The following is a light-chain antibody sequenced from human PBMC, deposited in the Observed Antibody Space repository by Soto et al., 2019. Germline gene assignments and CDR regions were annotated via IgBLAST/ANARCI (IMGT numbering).Light chain of an antibody. CDR1: SSDVGGYNY. V-gene: IGLV2-14*01. J-gene: IGLJ1*01. Sequence: QSALTQPASVSGSPGQSITISCTGTSSDVGGYNYVSWYQQHPGKVPTLMIYDVSYRPSGVSNRFSGSKSGNTASLTISGLQAEDEADYYCNSYTTSSTYVFGTGTKLTVL. CDR3: NSYTTSSTYV. CDR2: DVS.